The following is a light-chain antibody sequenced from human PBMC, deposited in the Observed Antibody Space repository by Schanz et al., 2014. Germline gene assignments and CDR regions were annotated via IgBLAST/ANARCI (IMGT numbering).Light chain of an antibody. J-gene: IGLJ2*01. CDR2: DVN. V-gene: IGLV2-14*01. CDR3: SSYTSSSTPVV. Sequence: QSALTQPASVSGTPGQSITISCTGTSSDIGGRAYVSWYQQRPGKATQLILYDVNSRPSGVPDRFSGSKSGNTASLTVSGLQAEDEADYYCSSYTSSSTPVVFGGGTKLTVL. CDR1: SSDIGGRAY.